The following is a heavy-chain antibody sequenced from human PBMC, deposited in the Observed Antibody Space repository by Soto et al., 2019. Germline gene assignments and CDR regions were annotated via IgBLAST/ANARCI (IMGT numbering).Heavy chain of an antibody. CDR2: ISGSGGST. Sequence: PGGSLRLSCAASGFTFSSYAMSLVRQAPGKGLERVSAISGSGGSTYYADSVKGRFTISRDNSKNTLYLQMNSLRAEDTAVYYCAKDRALAYYDILTGLFWGQGTLVTVSS. CDR3: AKDRALAYYDILTGLF. D-gene: IGHD3-9*01. J-gene: IGHJ4*02. V-gene: IGHV3-23*01. CDR1: GFTFSSYA.